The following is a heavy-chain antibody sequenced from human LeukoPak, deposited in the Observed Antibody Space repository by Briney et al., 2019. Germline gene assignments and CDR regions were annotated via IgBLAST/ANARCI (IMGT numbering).Heavy chain of an antibody. V-gene: IGHV3-74*01. J-gene: IGHJ4*01. CDR1: GFTFSSYA. CDR2: IRSDGSST. Sequence: GGSLRLSCAASGFTFSSYAMSWVRQAPGKGLVWVSRIRSDGSSTSYADSVRGRFTISRDNAKNTLYLQMNSLRAEDTAVYYCAGVLGVRDLAYFDYWGHGTLVTVSS. CDR3: AGVLGVRDLAYFDY. D-gene: IGHD3-10*01.